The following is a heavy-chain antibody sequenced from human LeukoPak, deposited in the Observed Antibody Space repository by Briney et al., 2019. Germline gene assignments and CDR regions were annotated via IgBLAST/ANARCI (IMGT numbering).Heavy chain of an antibody. Sequence: SETLSLTCTVSGGSISSSSYYWGWIRQPPGKGLVWIGSIYYSGSTYYNPSLNSRVTISVDTSKNQFSLKLSSVTAADTAVYYCARRGNGVGYYDSSGYYYIDYWGQGTLVTVSS. J-gene: IGHJ4*02. CDR3: ARRGNGVGYYDSSGYYYIDY. CDR1: GGSISSSSYY. CDR2: IYYSGST. V-gene: IGHV4-39*01. D-gene: IGHD3-22*01.